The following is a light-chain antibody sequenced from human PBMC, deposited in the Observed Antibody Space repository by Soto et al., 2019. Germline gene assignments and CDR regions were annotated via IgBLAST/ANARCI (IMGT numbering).Light chain of an antibody. V-gene: IGKV1-5*03. Sequence: DIQITQSPSTLSGSVGDRVTMTFRASQTISSCLAWYQQKPGKAPKLLIYKASTLKSGVPSRFSGSGSGTEFTLTISSLQPDDFAPYYCQHYNSYSEAFGEGTKVAIK. J-gene: IGKJ1*01. CDR2: KAS. CDR1: QTISSC. CDR3: QHYNSYSEA.